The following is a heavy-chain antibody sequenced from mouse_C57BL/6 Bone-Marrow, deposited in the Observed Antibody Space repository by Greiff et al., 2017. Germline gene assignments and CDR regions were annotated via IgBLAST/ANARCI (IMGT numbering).Heavy chain of an antibody. D-gene: IGHD1-1*01. CDR3: ARHGSSYSYYAMDY. Sequence: EVKLVESGGGLVQPGGSLKLSCAASGFTFSDYYMYWVRQTPEKRLEWVAYISNGGGSTYYPDTVKGRFTISRDNAKNTLYLQMSRLKSADTAMYYCARHGSSYSYYAMDYWGQGTSVTVSS. CDR1: GFTFSDYY. J-gene: IGHJ4*01. CDR2: ISNGGGST. V-gene: IGHV5-12*01.